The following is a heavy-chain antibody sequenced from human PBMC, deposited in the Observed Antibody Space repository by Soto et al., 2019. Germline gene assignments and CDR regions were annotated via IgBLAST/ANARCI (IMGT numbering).Heavy chain of an antibody. CDR2: IYYSGST. CDR3: ARRVQLERRGYYYYYYMDV. D-gene: IGHD1-1*01. J-gene: IGHJ6*03. CDR1: GGSISSYY. V-gene: IGHV4-59*08. Sequence: SETLSLTCTVSGGSISSYYLSWIRQPPGKGLEWIGYIYYSGSTNYNPSLKSRVTISVDTSKNQFSLKLSSVTAADTAVYYCARRVQLERRGYYYYYYMDVWGKGTTVTVSS.